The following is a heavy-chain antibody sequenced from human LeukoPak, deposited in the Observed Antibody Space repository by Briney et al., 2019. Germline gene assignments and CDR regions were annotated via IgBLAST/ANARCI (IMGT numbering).Heavy chain of an antibody. V-gene: IGHV3-23*01. CDR2: ISAGVGST. J-gene: IGHJ4*02. CDR3: AKEGSALWFGELSYYFDY. Sequence: GGSLRLSCAASGFTFSSYAMTWVRQAPGKGLEWVSAISAGVGSTYYADSVKGRFTISRDNFKNTVFLQMNSLRVEDTAVYYCAKEGSALWFGELSYYFDYWGQGTLVTVS. CDR1: GFTFSSYA. D-gene: IGHD3-10*01.